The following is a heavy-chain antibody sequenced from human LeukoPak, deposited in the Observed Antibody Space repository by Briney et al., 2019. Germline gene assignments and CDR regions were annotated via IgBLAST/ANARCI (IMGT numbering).Heavy chain of an antibody. CDR2: ISYDGGIK. CDR1: GFTFSRYG. J-gene: IGHJ3*02. Sequence: PGRSLRLSCAASGFTFSRYGIHWVRQAPGKGLEWVAVISYDGGIKYYADSVKGRFTISRDNAKNSLYLQMNSLRAEDTAVYYCARDWPEIVVVMGAFDIWGQGTMVTVSS. V-gene: IGHV3-30*03. CDR3: ARDWPEIVVVMGAFDI. D-gene: IGHD3-22*01.